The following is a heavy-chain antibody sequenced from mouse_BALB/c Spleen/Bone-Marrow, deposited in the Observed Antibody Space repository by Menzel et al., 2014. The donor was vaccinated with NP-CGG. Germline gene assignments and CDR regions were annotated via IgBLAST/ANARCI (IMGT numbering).Heavy chain of an antibody. V-gene: IGHV7-3*02. CDR1: GFTFTDYH. J-gene: IGHJ4*01. CDR2: IRNKANGYTT. Sequence: DVKLVESGGGLVQPGGSLRLSCAPSGFTFTDYHMSWVRQPPGKALEWLGFIRNKANGYTTEYSASVKGRFTISRDNSQSILYLQMNTLRAEDSATYYCARDDYYAMDYWGQGTSVTVSS. CDR3: ARDDYYAMDY.